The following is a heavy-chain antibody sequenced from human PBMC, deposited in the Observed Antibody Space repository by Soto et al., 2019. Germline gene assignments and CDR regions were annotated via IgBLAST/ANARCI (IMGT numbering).Heavy chain of an antibody. CDR1: GGSVRRGSYY. CDR3: ARWPXRGYCGGDCGYYYYGMDV. J-gene: IGHJ6*02. D-gene: IGHD2-21*02. CDR2: IYYSGST. V-gene: IGHV4-61*01. Sequence: ETLSLTYTVSGGSVRRGSYYWSSIRQPPGKGPEWIGYIYYSGSTNYNPSLKSRVTISVDTSKNQFSLKLSSVTAADTAVYYCARWPXRGYCGGDCGYYYYGMDVWGQGTTVTV.